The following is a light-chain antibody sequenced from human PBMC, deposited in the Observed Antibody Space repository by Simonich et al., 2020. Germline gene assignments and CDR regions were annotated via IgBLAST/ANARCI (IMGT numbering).Light chain of an antibody. CDR3: QQYYSYPIT. Sequence: VTQSPSSLSASTGARVTIPCRACQGIRSYLAWYQQKPGKAPKLLIYAASTLQSGVPSRFSGSGSGTDFTLTISCLQSEDFATYYCQQYYSYPITFGQGTRLEIK. V-gene: IGKV1-8*01. CDR1: QGIRSY. CDR2: AAS. J-gene: IGKJ5*01.